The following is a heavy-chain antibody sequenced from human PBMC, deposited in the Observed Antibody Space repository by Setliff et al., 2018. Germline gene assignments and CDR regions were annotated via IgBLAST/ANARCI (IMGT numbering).Heavy chain of an antibody. Sequence: SETLSLTCSVSGGSISSYYWSWMRQPPGKGLEWIGYIFYSGSTNYNPSLKSRVTISVDTSKNQFSLKLSSVTAADTAVYYCAREQRSALFDYWGQGTLVTVSS. J-gene: IGHJ4*02. V-gene: IGHV4-59*01. CDR3: AREQRSALFDY. CDR1: GGSISSYY. CDR2: IFYSGST. D-gene: IGHD1-1*01.